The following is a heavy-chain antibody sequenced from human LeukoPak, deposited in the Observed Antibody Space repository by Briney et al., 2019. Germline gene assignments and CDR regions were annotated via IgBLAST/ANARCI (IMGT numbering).Heavy chain of an antibody. CDR1: GFTFSSYW. Sequence: PGGSLRLSCAASGFTFSSYWMHWVRQAPGKGLVWVSRINSDGSSTSYADSVKGRFTISRDNAKNTLYLQMNSLRAEDTAVYYCVLRWGSGYYDSGSDIWGQGTMVTVSS. CDR3: VLRWGSGYYDSGSDI. V-gene: IGHV3-74*01. CDR2: INSDGSST. D-gene: IGHD3-22*01. J-gene: IGHJ3*02.